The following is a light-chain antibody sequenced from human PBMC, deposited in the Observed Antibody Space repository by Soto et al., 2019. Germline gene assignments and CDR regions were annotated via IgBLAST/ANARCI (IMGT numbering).Light chain of an antibody. CDR2: KAS. Sequence: DIQMTQSPSSLSASVGDRVTITCRASQTISSWLAWYQQKPGKDPKLLIYKASTLKSGVPSRFSCSGSGTDFTLTISSLHPDDFATYYCQHYNSYSEAFGQGTKVEIK. J-gene: IGKJ1*01. V-gene: IGKV1-5*03. CDR1: QTISSW. CDR3: QHYNSYSEA.